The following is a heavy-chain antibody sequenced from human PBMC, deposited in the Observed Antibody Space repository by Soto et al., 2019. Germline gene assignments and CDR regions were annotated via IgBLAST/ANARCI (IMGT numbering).Heavy chain of an antibody. CDR2: ISYDGSNK. Sequence: GGSLRLSCAASGFTFSSYAMHWVRQAPGKGLEWVAVISYDGSNKYYADSVKGRFTISRDNSKNTLYLQMNSLRAEDTAVYYCATSSCAYYYGMDVWGQGTTVTVSS. CDR3: ATSSCAYYYGMDV. CDR1: GFTFSSYA. D-gene: IGHD6-13*01. V-gene: IGHV3-30-3*01. J-gene: IGHJ6*02.